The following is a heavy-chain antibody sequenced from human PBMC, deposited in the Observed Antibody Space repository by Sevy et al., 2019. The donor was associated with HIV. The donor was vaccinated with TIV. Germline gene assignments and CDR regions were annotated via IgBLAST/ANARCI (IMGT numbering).Heavy chain of an antibody. V-gene: IGHV3-30*18. J-gene: IGHJ6*02. CDR3: AKDMSGSYEHYYYYGMDV. CDR1: GFTFSSNG. D-gene: IGHD1-26*01. Sequence: GGSLRLSCAASGFTFSSNGMHWVRQAPGKGLEWVAVISYDGSNKYYADSVKGRFTISRDNSKNTLYLQMNSLRAEDTAVYYCAKDMSGSYEHYYYYGMDVWGQGTTVTVSS. CDR2: ISYDGSNK.